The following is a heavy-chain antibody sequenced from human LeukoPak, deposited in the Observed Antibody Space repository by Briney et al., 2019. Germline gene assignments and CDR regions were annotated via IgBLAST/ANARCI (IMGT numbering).Heavy chain of an antibody. CDR3: ARDVDWNYDL. D-gene: IGHD1-7*01. J-gene: IGHJ4*02. Sequence: GGSLRLSCVGSGFTFSNYWMNWVRQAPGKGLEWVANIKGSDKGHVDSVKGRFSVSRDDARNSLYLQRDSLRAEDTAVYYCARDVDWNYDLWGQGTVVRVSS. CDR2: IKGSDK. V-gene: IGHV3-7*01. CDR1: GFTFSNYW.